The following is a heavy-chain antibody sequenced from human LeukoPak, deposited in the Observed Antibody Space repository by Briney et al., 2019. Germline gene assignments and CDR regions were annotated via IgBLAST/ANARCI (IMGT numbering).Heavy chain of an antibody. CDR2: IYYGGST. CDR1: GGSISSGGYY. Sequence: SQTLSLTCTVSGGSISSGGYYWSWIRQHPGKGLEWIGYIYYGGSTYYNPSLKSRVTISVDTSKNQFSLKLSSVTAADTAVYYCARGDYYDSSGITNWGQGTLVTVSS. J-gene: IGHJ4*02. D-gene: IGHD3-22*01. V-gene: IGHV4-31*03. CDR3: ARGDYYDSSGITN.